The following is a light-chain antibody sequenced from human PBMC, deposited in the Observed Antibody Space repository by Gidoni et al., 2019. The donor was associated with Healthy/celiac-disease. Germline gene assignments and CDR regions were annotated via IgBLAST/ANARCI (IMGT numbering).Light chain of an antibody. CDR1: QDISNY. J-gene: IGKJ5*01. V-gene: IGKV1-33*01. Sequence: EIQMTQSPSSLSASVGDRVTITCQASQDISNYLNWYQQKPGKAPKLLISDEYNLETGVPSRFSGSGSGTDFTFTISSLQPEDIATYYCQQYDNRPPITFGQGTRLEIK. CDR2: DEY. CDR3: QQYDNRPPIT.